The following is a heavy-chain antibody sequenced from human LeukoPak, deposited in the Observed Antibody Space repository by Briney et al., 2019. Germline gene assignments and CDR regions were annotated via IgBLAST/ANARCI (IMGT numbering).Heavy chain of an antibody. J-gene: IGHJ4*02. Sequence: SETLSLTCAVYGGSFSGYYWSWIRQPPGKGLEWMGEINHSGSTNYNPSLKSRVTISVDTSKNEFSLKLSSVTAADTAVYYCARDILTGYYLDYWGQGTLVTVSS. CDR3: ARDILTGYYLDY. CDR2: INHSGST. CDR1: GGSFSGYY. D-gene: IGHD3-9*01. V-gene: IGHV4-34*01.